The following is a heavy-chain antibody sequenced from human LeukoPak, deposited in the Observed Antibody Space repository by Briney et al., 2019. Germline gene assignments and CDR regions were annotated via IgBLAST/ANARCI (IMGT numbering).Heavy chain of an antibody. Sequence: SETLSLTCTVSGGSISSSSYYWGWIRQPPGKGLEWIGSIYYSGSTYYNPSLKSRVTISVDTSKNQFSLKLSSVTAADTAVYYCANLGLWFGELLSDYWGQGTLVTVSS. CDR3: ANLGLWFGELLSDY. CDR1: GGSISSSSYY. D-gene: IGHD3-10*01. CDR2: IYYSGST. V-gene: IGHV4-39*07. J-gene: IGHJ4*02.